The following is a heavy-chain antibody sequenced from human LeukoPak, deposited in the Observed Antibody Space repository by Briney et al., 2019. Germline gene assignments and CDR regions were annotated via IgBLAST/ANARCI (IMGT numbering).Heavy chain of an antibody. Sequence: GGSLRLSCAASGFTFSSYSMNWVRQAPGKGLEWVSYISSSSPIYYADSVKGRFTISRDNAKNSVYLQMNSLRDEDTAVYYCARDWSSPDAFDIWGQGTMVTVSS. CDR2: ISSSSPI. CDR1: GFTFSSYS. J-gene: IGHJ3*02. CDR3: ARDWSSPDAFDI. V-gene: IGHV3-48*02. D-gene: IGHD1-26*01.